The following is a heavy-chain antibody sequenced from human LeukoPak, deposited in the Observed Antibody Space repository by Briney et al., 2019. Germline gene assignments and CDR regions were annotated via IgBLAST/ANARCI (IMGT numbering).Heavy chain of an antibody. CDR3: FASGGDSNYYYYYMDV. CDR1: GGSISSSSYY. J-gene: IGHJ6*03. CDR2: IYYSGST. V-gene: IGHV4-39*01. Sequence: SETLSLTCTVSGGSISSSSYYWGWIRQPPGKGLEWIGSIYYSGSTYYNPSLKSRVTISVDTSKNQFSLKLSSVTAADTAVYYCFASGGDSNYYYYYMDVWGKGTTVTVSS. D-gene: IGHD2-21*02.